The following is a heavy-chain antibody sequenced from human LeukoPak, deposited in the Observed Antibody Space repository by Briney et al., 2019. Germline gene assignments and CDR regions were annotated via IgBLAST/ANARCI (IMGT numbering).Heavy chain of an antibody. J-gene: IGHJ4*02. V-gene: IGHV3-7*03. CDR1: GFPFSSYS. D-gene: IGHD6-13*01. CDR3: ARSIPYGTTWYGRSDY. Sequence: PGGSLRLSCAASGFPFSSYSMTWVRQAPGKGLEWVANIKPDGTTKFYVDSVKGRLTISRDNALNSLYLQINSLRAEDTAIYYCARSIPYGTTWYGRSDYWGQGTLVTVSS. CDR2: IKPDGTTK.